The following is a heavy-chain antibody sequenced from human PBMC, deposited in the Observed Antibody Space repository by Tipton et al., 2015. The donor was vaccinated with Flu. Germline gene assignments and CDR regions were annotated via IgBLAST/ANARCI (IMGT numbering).Heavy chain of an antibody. J-gene: IGHJ4*02. CDR1: GGSISSYY. Sequence: TLSLTCTVSGGSISSYYWSWIRQPPGKGLEWIGYIYYSGSTNYNPSLKSRVTISVDTSKNQFSLKLSSVTAADTAVYYCARSLHYDFWSGPFDYWGQGTLVTVSS. V-gene: IGHV4-59*01. D-gene: IGHD3-3*01. CDR3: ARSLHYDFWSGPFDY. CDR2: IYYSGST.